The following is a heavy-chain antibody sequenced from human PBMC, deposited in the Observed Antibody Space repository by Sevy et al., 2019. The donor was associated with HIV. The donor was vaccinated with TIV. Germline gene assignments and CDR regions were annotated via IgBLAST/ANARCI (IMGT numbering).Heavy chain of an antibody. D-gene: IGHD2-15*01. J-gene: IGHJ4*02. V-gene: IGHV3-48*01. CDR3: ARVRDRYCSGGSCYYGYFFDY. CDR1: GFIFSNYY. Sequence: GGSLRLSCAASGFIFSNYYMTWVRQAPGKGLERVSYISDRSDTISYADSVKGRFTISRDNAKNALYLQMSSLRGEDTAVYYCARVRDRYCSGGSCYYGYFFDYWGQGTLVTVSS. CDR2: ISDRSDTI.